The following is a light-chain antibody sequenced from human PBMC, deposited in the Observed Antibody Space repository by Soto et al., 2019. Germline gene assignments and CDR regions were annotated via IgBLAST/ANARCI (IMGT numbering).Light chain of an antibody. V-gene: IGLV2-14*03. CDR2: DVS. CDR3: TSYTSSSSLGV. CDR1: SSDVGGYNY. J-gene: IGLJ1*01. Sequence: QSALTQPASVSGSPGLSITISCTGTSSDVGGYNYVSWYQQHPGKAPKLMIYDVSNRPSGVSDRFSGSKSGNTASLTISGLQAKDEADYYCTSYTSSSSLGVFGTGTKVTV.